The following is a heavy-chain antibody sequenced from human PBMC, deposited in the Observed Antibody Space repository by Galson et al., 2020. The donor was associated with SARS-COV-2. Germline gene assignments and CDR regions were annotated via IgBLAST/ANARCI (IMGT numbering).Heavy chain of an antibody. CDR3: AREGEDTWYDYVMDA. CDR1: GFTFRTYW. J-gene: IGHJ6*02. D-gene: IGHD3-16*01. V-gene: IGHV3-74*01. CDR2: INSDGSSA. Sequence: GESLKISCAASGFTFRTYWMHWVHQVSGKGLEWVSRINSDGSSAIYADSVKGRLTISRDNAMKMLYLHMNSLRVDDTAVYYCAREGEDTWYDYVMDAGGQGTTVTVSS.